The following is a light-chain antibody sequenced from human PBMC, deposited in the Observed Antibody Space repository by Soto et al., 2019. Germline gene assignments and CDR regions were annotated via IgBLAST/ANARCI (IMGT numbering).Light chain of an antibody. J-gene: IGKJ2*01. CDR1: QDISNY. CDR3: QQYDNFPYT. Sequence: DVQLTQSPSSLSASVGDRVTITCQASQDISNYLSWFQQQPGKAPKLLIYDASKMQTGVPSRFSGSGSGTDFTFSINSLQPEDIATYFCQQYDNFPYTFGQGTKLEIE. V-gene: IGKV1-33*01. CDR2: DAS.